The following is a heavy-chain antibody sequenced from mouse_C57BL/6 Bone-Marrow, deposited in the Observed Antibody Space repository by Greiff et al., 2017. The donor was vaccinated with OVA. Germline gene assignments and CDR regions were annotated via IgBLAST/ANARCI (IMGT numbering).Heavy chain of an antibody. D-gene: IGHD2-2*01. J-gene: IGHJ4*01. V-gene: IGHV2-5*01. CDR2: IWRGGST. CDR3: AKQLGYPSYYAMDY. CDR1: GFSLTSYG. Sequence: VMLVESGPGLVQPSQSLSITCTVSGFSLTSYGVHWVRQSPGKGLEWLGVIWRGGSTDYNAAFMSRLSITKDNSKSQVFYTMNSLHADDTAIYSCAKQLGYPSYYAMDYWGQGTSVTVSS.